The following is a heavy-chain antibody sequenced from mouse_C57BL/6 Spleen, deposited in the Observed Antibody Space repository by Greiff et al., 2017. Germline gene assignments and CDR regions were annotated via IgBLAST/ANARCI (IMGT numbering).Heavy chain of an antibody. J-gene: IGHJ3*01. CDR3: ARRDYSNYTWFAY. Sequence: EVHLVESGGDLVKPGGSLKLSCAASGFTFSSYGMSWVRQTPDKRLEWVATISSGGSYTYYPDSVKGRFTISRDNAKNTLYLQMSSLKSEDTAMYYCARRDYSNYTWFAYWGQGTLVTVSA. D-gene: IGHD2-5*01. CDR2: ISSGGSYT. CDR1: GFTFSSYG. V-gene: IGHV5-6*01.